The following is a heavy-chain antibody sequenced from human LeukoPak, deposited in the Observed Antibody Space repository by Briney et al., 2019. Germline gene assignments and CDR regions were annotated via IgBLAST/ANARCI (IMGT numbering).Heavy chain of an antibody. CDR3: ARVLGSNWVFDY. D-gene: IGHD6-13*01. CDR2: IYHDGSNE. V-gene: IGHV3-33*01. Sequence: GGSLRLSCAASGFTFSTYGMHWVRQAPGKGLEWVAIIYHDGSNEYYADSVKGRFTISRDNSKNTLYLQMNSLRAEDTAVYYCARVLGSNWVFDYWGQGTLVTVSS. CDR1: GFTFSTYG. J-gene: IGHJ4*02.